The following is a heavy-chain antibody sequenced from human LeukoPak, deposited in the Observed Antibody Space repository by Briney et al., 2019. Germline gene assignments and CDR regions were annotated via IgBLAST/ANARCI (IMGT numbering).Heavy chain of an antibody. V-gene: IGHV3-9*03. CDR3: AKDISIYTTTGAFDI. J-gene: IGHJ3*02. Sequence: DSVKGRFTISRDNAKNSLYLQMNSLRAEDMALYYCAKDISIYTTTGAFDIWGQGTMVTVSS. D-gene: IGHD1-1*01.